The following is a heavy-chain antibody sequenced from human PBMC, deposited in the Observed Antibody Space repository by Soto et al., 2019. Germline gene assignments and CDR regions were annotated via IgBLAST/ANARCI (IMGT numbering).Heavy chain of an antibody. CDR3: ARDSRRLYYDFWSGYSVDY. CDR2: ISYDGSNK. Sequence: GGSLRLSCAASGFTFSSYAMHWVRQAPGKGLEWVAVISYDGSNKYYADSVKGRFTISRDNSKNTLYLQMNSLRAEDTAVYYCARDSRRLYYDFWSGYSVDYWGQGTLVTVSS. J-gene: IGHJ4*02. D-gene: IGHD3-3*01. CDR1: GFTFSSYA. V-gene: IGHV3-30-3*01.